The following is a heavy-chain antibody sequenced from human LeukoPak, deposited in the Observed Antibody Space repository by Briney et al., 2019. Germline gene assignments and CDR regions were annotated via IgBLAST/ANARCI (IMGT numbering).Heavy chain of an antibody. CDR1: GFTFSSYA. D-gene: IGHD3-22*01. Sequence: GGSLRLSCAASGFTFSSYAMSWVRQAPGKGLEWVSAISGSGGSTYYADSVKGRFTISRDNSKNTLYLQMSSLRAEDTAVYYCAKGGSSGYYSYFDYWGQGTLVTVSS. J-gene: IGHJ4*02. CDR3: AKGGSSGYYSYFDY. CDR2: ISGSGGST. V-gene: IGHV3-23*01.